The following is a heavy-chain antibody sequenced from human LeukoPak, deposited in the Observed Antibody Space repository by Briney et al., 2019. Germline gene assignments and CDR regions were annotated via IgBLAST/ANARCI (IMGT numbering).Heavy chain of an antibody. CDR2: IKQDGSAE. J-gene: IGHJ4*02. V-gene: IGHV3-7*01. Sequence: GGSLRLSCAASGFISSSYWMAWGRQAPDKGREWVANIKQDGSAENYVDSAQGRFTIYGDNAEKALYLQMYRLRAEDTAMYYCAGGSGWLINNWGQGTLVTVSS. CDR3: AGGSGWLINN. D-gene: IGHD3-10*01. CDR1: GFISSSYW.